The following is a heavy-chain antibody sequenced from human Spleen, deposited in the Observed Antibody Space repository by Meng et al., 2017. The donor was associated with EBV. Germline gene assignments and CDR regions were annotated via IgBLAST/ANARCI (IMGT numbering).Heavy chain of an antibody. D-gene: IGHD4-17*01. CDR3: ARADGDANWFDP. CDR2: VHHDGST. Sequence: QGQLQGSGPGLVKPSGPLSLTCAVCGASVSASNWWSWVRQPPGKGLEWIGEVHHDGSTNYNASLKSRVSISVEKSKNQFSLNMTSVTAADTAVYYCARADGDANWFDPWGQGTLVTVSS. J-gene: IGHJ5*01. CDR1: GASVSASNW. V-gene: IGHV4-4*02.